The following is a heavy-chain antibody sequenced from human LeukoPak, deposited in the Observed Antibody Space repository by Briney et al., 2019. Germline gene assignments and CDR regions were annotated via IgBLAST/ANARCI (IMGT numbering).Heavy chain of an antibody. CDR1: GGSISSGGYY. Sequence: SQTLSLTCTVSGGSISSGGYYWSWIRQPPGKGLEWIGYIYHSGSTYYNPSLKSRVTISVDTSKNQFSLKLSSVTAADTAVYYCARVSELLYFSLDYWGQGTLVTVSS. CDR2: IYHSGST. D-gene: IGHD3-10*01. CDR3: ARVSELLYFSLDY. V-gene: IGHV4-30-2*01. J-gene: IGHJ4*02.